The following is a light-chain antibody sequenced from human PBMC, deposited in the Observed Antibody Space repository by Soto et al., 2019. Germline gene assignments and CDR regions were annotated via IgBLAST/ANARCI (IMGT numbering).Light chain of an antibody. V-gene: IGLV2-23*02. CDR3: CSFAGSSTYV. J-gene: IGLJ1*01. Sequence: QSVLNQPASVSGSPGQSITISCTGTSRDVGNYNLVSWYQQHPGKAPKLMIYEVSKRPSGVSNRFSGSKSGNTASLTISGLQAEDEADYYCCSFAGSSTYVFGNGTKVTV. CDR2: EVS. CDR1: SRDVGNYNL.